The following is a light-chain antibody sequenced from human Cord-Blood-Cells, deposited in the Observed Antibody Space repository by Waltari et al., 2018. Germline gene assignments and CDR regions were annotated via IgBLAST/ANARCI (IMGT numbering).Light chain of an antibody. CDR2: DVS. Sequence: QSALTQPRSVSGSPGPSATIPCTGTSSAVGGYNYVSWYQQHPGNAPQLMIYDVSKRPSGVPDRFSGSKSGNTASLTISGLQAEDEADYYCCSYAGSYTYVFGTGTKVTVL. CDR3: CSYAGSYTYV. CDR1: SSAVGGYNY. J-gene: IGLJ1*01. V-gene: IGLV2-11*01.